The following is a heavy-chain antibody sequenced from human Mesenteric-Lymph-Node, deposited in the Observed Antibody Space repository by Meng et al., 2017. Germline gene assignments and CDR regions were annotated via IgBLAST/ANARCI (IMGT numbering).Heavy chain of an antibody. D-gene: IGHD5-12*01. CDR3: ARDSPGGYGYFDS. J-gene: IGHJ4*02. V-gene: IGHV4-30-4*01. CDR2: IHYSGTT. CDR1: GGFTTCDDYY. Sequence: QLRLPGAGPGLGKPSGPLSLTGAVYGGFTTCDDYYWSWIRQPPGKGLEWIGYIHYSGTTYYNPSLKSRIAISLDTSKNQFSLNLNSVTAADAAVYYCARDSPGGYGYFDSWGQGTLVTVSS.